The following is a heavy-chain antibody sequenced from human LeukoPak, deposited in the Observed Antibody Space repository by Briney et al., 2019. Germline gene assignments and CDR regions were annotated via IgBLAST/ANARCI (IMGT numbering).Heavy chain of an antibody. CDR2: ISSSSSYI. CDR1: GFTFSSYS. V-gene: IGHV3-21*01. Sequence: GGSLRLSCAASGFTFSSYSMNWVRQAPGKGLEWVSSISSSSSYIYYADSVKGRFTISRDNAKNSLYLQMNSLRAEDTAAYYCAREGHCSSTSCALGDVWGKGTTVTVSS. CDR3: AREGHCSSTSCALGDV. J-gene: IGHJ6*04. D-gene: IGHD2-2*01.